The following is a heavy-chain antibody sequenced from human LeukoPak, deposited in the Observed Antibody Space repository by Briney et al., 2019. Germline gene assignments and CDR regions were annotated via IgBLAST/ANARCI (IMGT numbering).Heavy chain of an antibody. J-gene: IGHJ3*02. CDR2: IKQDGSEK. CDR1: GFTFSSYA. D-gene: IGHD4-17*01. CDR3: AEYTVTTGAFDI. Sequence: PGGSLRLSCAASGFTFSSYAMSWVRQAPGKGLEWVANIKQDGSEKYYVDSVKGRFTISRDNAKNSLYLQMNSLRAEDTAVYYCAEYTVTTGAFDIWGQGTMVTVSS. V-gene: IGHV3-7*01.